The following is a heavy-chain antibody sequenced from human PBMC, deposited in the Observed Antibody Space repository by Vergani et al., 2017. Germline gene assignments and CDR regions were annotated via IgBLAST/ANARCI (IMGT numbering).Heavy chain of an antibody. CDR2: IHHSGGT. D-gene: IGHD3-10*01. CDR1: DSSIMTNPY. V-gene: IGHV4-38-2*01. J-gene: IGHJ6*02. Sequence: QVQLQESGPGLVKPSETLSLTCDVSDSSIMTNPYWGWFRQSPGKGLEWIGCIHHSGGTHYNSSLKSRVSISIVSSSKFSLSMTSVTAADTAVYYCPRHRGSGGFFPSSYFYGMDVWGHGTTVTVSS. CDR3: PRHRGSGGFFPSSYFYGMDV.